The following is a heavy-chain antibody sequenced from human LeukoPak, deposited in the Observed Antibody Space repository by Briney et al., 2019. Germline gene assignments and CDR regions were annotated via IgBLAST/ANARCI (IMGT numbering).Heavy chain of an antibody. J-gene: IGHJ6*03. D-gene: IGHD3-9*01. CDR3: ARDNDRAYYYYMDV. V-gene: IGHV1-2*02. CDR1: GYTFTGYY. CDR2: INPNSGGT. Sequence: GSVKVSCKTSGYTFTGYYMHWVRQAPGQGLEWMGWINPNSGGTNYAQKFQGRVTMTRDTSISTAYMELSRLRSDDTAVYYCARDNDRAYYYYMDVWGKGTTVTVSS.